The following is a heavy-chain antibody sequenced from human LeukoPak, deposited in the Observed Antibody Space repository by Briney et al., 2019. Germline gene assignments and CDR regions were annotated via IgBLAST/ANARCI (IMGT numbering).Heavy chain of an antibody. V-gene: IGHV3-21*04. CDR3: AGSATVTTRSWFDP. CDR1: GFTFNNYN. CDR2: ITSSSTYI. Sequence: GGSLRLSCAASGFTFNNYNMNWVRQAPGKGLEWVSSITSSSTYIYYADSVKGRFTISRDNSKNTLYLQMNSLRAEDTAVYYCAGSATVTTRSWFDPWGQGTLVTVSS. J-gene: IGHJ5*02. D-gene: IGHD4-17*01.